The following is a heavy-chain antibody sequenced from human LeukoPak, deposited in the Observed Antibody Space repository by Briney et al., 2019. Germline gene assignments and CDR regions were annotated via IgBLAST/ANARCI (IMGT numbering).Heavy chain of an antibody. V-gene: IGHV4-30-2*01. CDR2: IYHSGST. D-gene: IGHD1-26*01. Sequence: PSETLSLTCTVSGGSISSGGYYWSWIRQPPGKGLEWIGYIYHSGSTYYNPSLKSRVTISVDRSKNQFSLKLSSVTAADTAVYYCARRGSGSHQAFDIWGQGTMVTVSS. CDR3: ARRGSGSHQAFDI. J-gene: IGHJ3*02. CDR1: GGSISSGGYY.